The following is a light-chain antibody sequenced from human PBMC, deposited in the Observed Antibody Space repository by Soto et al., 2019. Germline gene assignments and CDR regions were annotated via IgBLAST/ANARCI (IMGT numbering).Light chain of an antibody. CDR3: CSYTSLSTVV. J-gene: IGLJ2*01. CDR1: SSDVGGYNH. Sequence: QSLLTQPASVSGSPGQSITISCTGTSSDVGGYNHVSWYQHSPGKAPKLILFAVSDRPSGVSHCFSGSKSGNTASLTISGLQAEDEADYYCCSYTSLSTVVFGGGTKLTVL. V-gene: IGLV2-14*01. CDR2: AVS.